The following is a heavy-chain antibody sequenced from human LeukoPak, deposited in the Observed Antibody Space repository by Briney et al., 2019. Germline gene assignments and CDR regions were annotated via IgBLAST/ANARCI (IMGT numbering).Heavy chain of an antibody. CDR3: AREVTIAAAGYYFDY. CDR2: IYYSGST. CDR1: GYSISSGYY. J-gene: IGHJ4*02. V-gene: IGHV4-38-2*02. Sequence: PSETLSLTCTVSGYSISSGYYWGWIRQPPGKGLEWIGSIYYSGSTYYNPSLKSRVTISVDTSKNQFSLKLSSVTAADTAVYYCAREVTIAAAGYYFDYWGQGTLVTVSS. D-gene: IGHD6-13*01.